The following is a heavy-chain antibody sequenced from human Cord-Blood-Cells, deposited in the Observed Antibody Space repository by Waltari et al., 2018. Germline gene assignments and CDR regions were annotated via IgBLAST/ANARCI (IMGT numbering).Heavy chain of an antibody. J-gene: IGHJ4*02. Sequence: QVQLQQWGAGLLKPSETLSLTCAVYGGSFSGYYWSWIRQPPGKGLEWIGEINHSGSPNFNPSLKCRVTISVDTSKTQFSVKLSSVAAADTAVYYCARHGGPLGYFDYWGQGTLVTVSS. V-gene: IGHV4-34*01. CDR3: ARHGGPLGYFDY. CDR2: INHSGSP. CDR1: GGSFSGYY. D-gene: IGHD3-16*01.